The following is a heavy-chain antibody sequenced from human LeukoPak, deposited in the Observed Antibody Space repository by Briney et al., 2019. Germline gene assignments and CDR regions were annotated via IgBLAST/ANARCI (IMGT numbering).Heavy chain of an antibody. CDR3: ARGRYSSGWYGTFDI. CDR2: IYYSGNT. J-gene: IGHJ3*02. Sequence: SETLSLTCTVSGGSISSSTYYWGWIRQPPGKGLVWIGTIYYSGNTYYNPSLKSRVTISIDTSKNQFSLKLSSVTAADTAVYYCARGRYSSGWYGTFDIWGQGTMVTVSP. V-gene: IGHV4-39*07. CDR1: GGSISSSTYY. D-gene: IGHD6-19*01.